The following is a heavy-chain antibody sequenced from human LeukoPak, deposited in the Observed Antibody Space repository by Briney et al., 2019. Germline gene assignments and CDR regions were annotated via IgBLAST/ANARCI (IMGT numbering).Heavy chain of an antibody. D-gene: IGHD3-10*01. CDR2: ISAYNGNT. CDR1: GYTFTSYG. Sequence: ASVTVSCKASGYTFTSYGISWVRQAPGQGLEWMGWISAYNGNTNYAQKLQGRVTMTTDTSTSTAYMELRSLRSDDTAVYYCARDQSWPGSHGLWFGTDWGQGTLVTVSS. CDR3: ARDQSWPGSHGLWFGTD. V-gene: IGHV1-18*01. J-gene: IGHJ4*02.